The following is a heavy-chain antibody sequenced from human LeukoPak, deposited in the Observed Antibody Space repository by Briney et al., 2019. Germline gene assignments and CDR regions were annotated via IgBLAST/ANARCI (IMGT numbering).Heavy chain of an antibody. CDR3: ARVGNGGSSSSYGY. CDR1: GYTFTSYG. CDR2: IIPIFGTA. D-gene: IGHD6-6*01. V-gene: IGHV1-69*05. Sequence: SVKVSCKASGYTFTSYGISWVRQAPGQGLEWMGGIIPIFGTANYAQKFQGRVTITTDESTSTAYMELSSLRSEDTAVYYCARVGNGGSSSSYGYWGQGTLVTVSS. J-gene: IGHJ4*02.